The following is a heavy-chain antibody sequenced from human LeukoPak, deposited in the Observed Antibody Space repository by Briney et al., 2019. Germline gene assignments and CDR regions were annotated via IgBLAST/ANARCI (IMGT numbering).Heavy chain of an antibody. CDR2: ISSDSSYI. V-gene: IGHV3-21*01. CDR3: ARGSVGGGNYFDY. CDR1: GFTFSSYI. J-gene: IGHJ4*02. Sequence: GGSLRLSCAASGFTFSSYIMNWVRQAPGKGLEWVSSISSDSSYIYYADSVKSRFTISRDNAKNSLYLQMNSLRAEDTAVYYCARGSVGGGNYFDYWGQGTLVTVSS. D-gene: IGHD3-16*01.